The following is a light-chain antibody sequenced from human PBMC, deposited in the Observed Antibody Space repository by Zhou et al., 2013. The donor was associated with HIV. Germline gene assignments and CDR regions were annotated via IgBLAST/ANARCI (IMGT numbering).Light chain of an antibody. CDR2: RAS. Sequence: DIQMTQSPSTLSASVGDRVTITCRASQSISTWLAWYQQKPGKAPNLLIHRASSLESGVPSRFSGSGSGTEFTLTISSLQPDDFATYYCQQYNSYRTFGQGTKVEIK. J-gene: IGKJ1*01. V-gene: IGKV1-5*03. CDR1: QSISTW. CDR3: QQYNSYRT.